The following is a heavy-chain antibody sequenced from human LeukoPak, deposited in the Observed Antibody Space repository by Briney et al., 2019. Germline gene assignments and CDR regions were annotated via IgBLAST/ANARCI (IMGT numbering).Heavy chain of an antibody. D-gene: IGHD5-12*01. CDR3: ARVGYDDGY. J-gene: IGHJ4*02. CDR1: GYSISSGYY. Sequence: SSETLSLTCTVSGYSISSGYYWGWIRQPPGKGLEWIGSIYYSGSTYYNPSLKSRVTISVDTSKNQFSLKLSSVTAADTAVYYCARVGYDDGYWGQGTLVTVSS. CDR2: IYYSGST. V-gene: IGHV4-38-2*02.